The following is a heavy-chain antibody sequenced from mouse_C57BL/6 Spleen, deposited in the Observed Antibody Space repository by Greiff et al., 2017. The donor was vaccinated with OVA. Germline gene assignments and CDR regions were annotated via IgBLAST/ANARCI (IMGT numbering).Heavy chain of an antibody. D-gene: IGHD2-4*01. CDR1: GYAFSSSW. V-gene: IGHV1-82*01. Sequence: QVQLQQSGPELVKPGASVKISCKASGYAFSSSWMNWVKQRPGKGLEWIGRIYPGDGDTNYNGKFKGKATLTADQSSSTAYMQLSSLTSEYSAVYFGAKERDDSYYAMDDWGQGTSVTVSS. J-gene: IGHJ4*01. CDR2: IYPGDGDT. CDR3: AKERDDSYYAMDD.